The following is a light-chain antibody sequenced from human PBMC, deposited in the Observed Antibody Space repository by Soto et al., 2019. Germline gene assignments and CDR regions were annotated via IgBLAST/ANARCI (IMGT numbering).Light chain of an antibody. V-gene: IGLV4-69*01. CDR3: QIWGTGIHVV. Sequence: QLVLTQSPSASASLGASVKLTCTLSSGHSSYAIAWHQQQPEKGPRYLMKVNSDGSHNKGDGIPDRFSGSGSSSGAERYLTISSLQSEDEADYYCQIWGTGIHVVFGGGTKLTVL. J-gene: IGLJ2*01. CDR1: SGHSSYA. CDR2: VNSDGSH.